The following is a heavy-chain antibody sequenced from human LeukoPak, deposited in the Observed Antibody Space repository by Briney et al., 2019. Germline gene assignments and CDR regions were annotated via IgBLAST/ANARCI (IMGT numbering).Heavy chain of an antibody. CDR1: GFTFSSYS. CDR3: ATNPGIAVAGEGY. V-gene: IGHV3-21*01. D-gene: IGHD6-19*01. J-gene: IGHJ4*02. Sequence: GGSLRLSCAAPGFTFSSYSMNWVRQAPGKGLEWVSSISSSSSYIYYADSVKGRFTISRDNAKNSLYLQMNSLRAEDTAVYYCATNPGIAVAGEGYWGQGTLVTVSS. CDR2: ISSSSSYI.